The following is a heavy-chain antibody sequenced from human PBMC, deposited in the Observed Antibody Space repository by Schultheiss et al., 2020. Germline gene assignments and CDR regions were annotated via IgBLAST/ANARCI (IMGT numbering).Heavy chain of an antibody. J-gene: IGHJ4*02. CDR1: GGSVSSGRHY. CDR3: ASGPNWNYFDY. CDR2: IYYTGTT. D-gene: IGHD1-1*01. V-gene: IGHV4-61*01. Sequence: SETLSLTCTVSGGSVSSGRHYWSWIRQPPGKGLEWIGHIYYTGTTNYNPSLKSRVAISVDTSMNQFSLELNSVTAADTAVYYCASGPNWNYFDYWGQGTLVTVSS.